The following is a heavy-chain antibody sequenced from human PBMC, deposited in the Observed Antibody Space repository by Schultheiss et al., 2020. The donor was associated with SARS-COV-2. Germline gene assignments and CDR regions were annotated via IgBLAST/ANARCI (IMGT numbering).Heavy chain of an antibody. CDR2: IYYSGST. J-gene: IGHJ4*02. CDR1: GGSISSYY. D-gene: IGHD4-23*01. Sequence: SETLSLTCTVSGGSISSYYWSWIRQPPGKGLEWIGYIYYSGSTNYNPSLKSRVTISVDTSKNQFSLKLSSVTAADTAVYYCARRGMVTGTFDYWGQGTLVTVSS. CDR3: ARRGMVTGTFDY. V-gene: IGHV4-59*12.